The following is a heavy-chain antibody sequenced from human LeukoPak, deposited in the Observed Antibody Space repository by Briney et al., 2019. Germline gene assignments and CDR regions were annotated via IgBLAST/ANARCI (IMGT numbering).Heavy chain of an antibody. CDR3: ATDDSSGYYSTAPFDY. Sequence: ASVKVSCKASGYTFSSYYMHWVRQAPGQGLEWMGIINPSGGSTNHAQKFQGRVTMIRDTSTSTVYMELSSLRSEDTAVYYCATDDSSGYYSTAPFDYWGQGTLVTVSS. V-gene: IGHV1-46*01. J-gene: IGHJ4*02. CDR2: INPSGGST. CDR1: GYTFSSYY. D-gene: IGHD3-22*01.